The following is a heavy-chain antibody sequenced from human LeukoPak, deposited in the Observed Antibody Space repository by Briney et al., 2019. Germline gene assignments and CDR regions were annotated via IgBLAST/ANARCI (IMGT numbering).Heavy chain of an antibody. CDR1: GGSISNYY. D-gene: IGHD5-18*01. V-gene: IGHV4-34*01. Sequence: SETLSLTCTVSGGSISNYYWGWIRQPPGKGLEWIGEINHSGSTNYNPSLKSRVTISVDTSKNQFSLKLSSVTAADTAVYYCARGGRGYSYGATNTYYYYYYMDVWGKGTTVTVSS. CDR3: ARGGRGYSYGATNTYYYYYYMDV. CDR2: INHSGST. J-gene: IGHJ6*03.